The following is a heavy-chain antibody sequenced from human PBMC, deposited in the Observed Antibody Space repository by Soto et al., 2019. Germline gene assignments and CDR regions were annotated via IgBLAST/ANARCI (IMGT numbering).Heavy chain of an antibody. Sequence: GASVKVSCKASGYTFTSYDINWVRQATGQGLEWMGWINPNSGNTGYAQKFQGRVTMTRNTSISTAYMELSSLRSEDTAVYYCARGKTGRRSRKAAAGINYYMDVWSKGTTVTVSS. CDR2: INPNSGNT. CDR3: ARGKTGRRSRKAAAGINYYMDV. J-gene: IGHJ6*03. V-gene: IGHV1-8*01. D-gene: IGHD6-13*01. CDR1: GYTFTSYD.